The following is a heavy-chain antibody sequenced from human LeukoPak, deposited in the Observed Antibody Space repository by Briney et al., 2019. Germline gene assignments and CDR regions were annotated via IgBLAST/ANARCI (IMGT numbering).Heavy chain of an antibody. D-gene: IGHD5-12*01. Sequence: GGSLRLSCAASGFTFSSYNMNWVRQAPGKGLEWVSYISSSSSFIYYADSVKGRFTISRDNAKNSLYLQMNSLRAEDTAVYYCARHTYSGPDYWGQGTLVTVSS. CDR1: GFTFSSYN. V-gene: IGHV3-48*01. CDR3: ARHTYSGPDY. J-gene: IGHJ4*02. CDR2: ISSSSSFI.